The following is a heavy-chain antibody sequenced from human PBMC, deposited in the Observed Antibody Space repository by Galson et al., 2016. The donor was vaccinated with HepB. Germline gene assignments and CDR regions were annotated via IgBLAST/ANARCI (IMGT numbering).Heavy chain of an antibody. Sequence: LRLSCAASGFTLSSSAMSWIRHHPARGLEWIGYVFNTWSTSYNPSLKSRLTIAVDTSKNEFSLTLTSVTAADTAVYFCARSPHCSGGSCEFDSWGQGTLVTVSS. CDR2: VFNTWST. D-gene: IGHD2-15*01. CDR1: GFTLSSSA. CDR3: ARSPHCSGGSCEFDS. V-gene: IGHV4-31*02. J-gene: IGHJ4*02.